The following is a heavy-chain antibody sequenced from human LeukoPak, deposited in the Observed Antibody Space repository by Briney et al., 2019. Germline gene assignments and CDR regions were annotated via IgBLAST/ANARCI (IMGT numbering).Heavy chain of an antibody. Sequence: GGSLRLSCAASGFTFGSYAMTWVRQAPGKGLEWVSVISGIGVATYYADSVKGRFTISRDNSKNTLYLQMNSLRAEDTAVYYCAKRAVTTFSSGFHYWGQGALVTVSS. CDR2: ISGIGVAT. D-gene: IGHD4-17*01. J-gene: IGHJ4*02. CDR1: GFTFGSYA. CDR3: AKRAVTTFSSGFHY. V-gene: IGHV3-23*01.